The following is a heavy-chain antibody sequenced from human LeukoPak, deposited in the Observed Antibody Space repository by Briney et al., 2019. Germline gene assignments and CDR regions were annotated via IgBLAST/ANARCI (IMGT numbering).Heavy chain of an antibody. D-gene: IGHD3-22*01. J-gene: IGHJ4*02. CDR3: ARGPYYDSSGYYGY. CDR1: GFTFSSYW. Sequence: GGSLRLSCAASGFTFSSYWMSWVRQAPGKGLEWVANIKQDGSEKYYVDSVKGRFTISRDNAKNSLYLQMNSLRAEDTAVYYCARGPYYDSSGYYGYWGQGTLVTVSS. CDR2: IKQDGSEK. V-gene: IGHV3-7*01.